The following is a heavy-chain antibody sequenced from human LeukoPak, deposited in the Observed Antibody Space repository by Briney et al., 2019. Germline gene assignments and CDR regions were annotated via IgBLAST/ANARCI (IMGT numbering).Heavy chain of an antibody. Sequence: SKTLSLTCTVSGGSISSYYWSWIRQPPGKGLEWIGYIYYSGSTNYNPSLKSRVTISVDTSKNQFSLKLSSVTAADTAVYYCARGDYYYDSSGYLEYWGQGTLVTVSS. CDR1: GGSISSYY. V-gene: IGHV4-59*01. J-gene: IGHJ4*02. D-gene: IGHD3-22*01. CDR2: IYYSGST. CDR3: ARGDYYYDSSGYLEY.